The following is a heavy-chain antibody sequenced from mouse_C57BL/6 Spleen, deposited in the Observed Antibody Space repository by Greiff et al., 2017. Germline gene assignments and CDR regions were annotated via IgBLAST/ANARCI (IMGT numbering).Heavy chain of an antibody. CDR3: ARNPMITTRDAMDY. V-gene: IGHV2-2*01. J-gene: IGHJ4*01. CDR1: GFSLTSYG. Sequence: VMLVESGPGLVQPSQSLSITCTVSGFSLTSYGVHWVRQSPGKGLEWLGVIWSGGSTDYNAAFISRLSISKDNSKSQVFFKMNSLQADDTAIYYCARNPMITTRDAMDYWGQGTSVTVSS. CDR2: IWSGGST. D-gene: IGHD2-4*01.